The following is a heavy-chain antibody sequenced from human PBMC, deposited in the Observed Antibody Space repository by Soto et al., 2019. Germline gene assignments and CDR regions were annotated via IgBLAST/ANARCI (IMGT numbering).Heavy chain of an antibody. CDR1: GDSVNSAFYY. D-gene: IGHD3-10*01. Sequence: NPSETLSLTCTVSGDSVNSAFYYWNWIRQPPGKGLEWIGSIYYSGTTNYNPSLKSRVTISLDTSKNEFSLTLNSVTPADTAVYHCARAPLGRLYFGESWWFDPWGQGTLVTVSS. J-gene: IGHJ5*02. CDR2: IYYSGTT. V-gene: IGHV4-61*01. CDR3: ARAPLGRLYFGESWWFDP.